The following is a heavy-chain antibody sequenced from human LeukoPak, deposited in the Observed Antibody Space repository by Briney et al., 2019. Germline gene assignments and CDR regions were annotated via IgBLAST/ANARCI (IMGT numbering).Heavy chain of an antibody. CDR2: MNPNSGNT. V-gene: IGHV1-8*01. Sequence: ASVKVSCKASGYTFTSYDIHWVRPATGQGLEWMGWMNPNSGNTGYAQKFQGRVTMTRNTSISTAYMELSSLRSEDTAVYYCARPSITMIDDAFDIWGQGTMVTVSS. CDR1: GYTFTSYD. CDR3: ARPSITMIDDAFDI. J-gene: IGHJ3*02. D-gene: IGHD3-22*01.